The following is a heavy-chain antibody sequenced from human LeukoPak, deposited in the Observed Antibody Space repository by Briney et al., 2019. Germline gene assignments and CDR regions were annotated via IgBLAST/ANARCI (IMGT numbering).Heavy chain of an antibody. Sequence: PGGSLRLSCAASGFTFSSYDMHWVRQATGKGLEWVSAIGTAGDTYYPGSVKGRFTISRENAKSSLYLQMNSLRAGDTAVYYCARGFDGSGSYLSNFDLWGRGTLVTVSS. J-gene: IGHJ2*01. CDR1: GFTFSSYD. V-gene: IGHV3-13*01. D-gene: IGHD3-10*01. CDR3: ARGFDGSGSYLSNFDL. CDR2: IGTAGDT.